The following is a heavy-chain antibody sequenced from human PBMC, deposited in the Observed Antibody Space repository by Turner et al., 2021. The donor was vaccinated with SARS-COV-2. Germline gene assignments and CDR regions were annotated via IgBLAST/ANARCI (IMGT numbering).Heavy chain of an antibody. CDR1: GHRFNGYY. D-gene: IGHD3-10*01. CDR2: INTNTGAT. Sequence: QVQLVQSGTAVRKPGASVQVSCMASGHRFNGYYIHWVRQAPGQGLEWMGWINTNTGATNYAEKSKGRVTLTRDTSIRTVYMELTRLRADDTAVYYCAKDSGAVDGSFDFWGQGSMVAVSS. CDR3: AKDSGAVDGSFDF. V-gene: IGHV1-2*02. J-gene: IGHJ4*02.